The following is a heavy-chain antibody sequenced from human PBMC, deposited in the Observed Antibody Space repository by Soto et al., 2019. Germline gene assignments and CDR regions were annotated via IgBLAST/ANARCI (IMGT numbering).Heavy chain of an antibody. J-gene: IGHJ4*02. CDR1: GYIFIHCF. Sequence: QVQLVQSGAEMKQPGASVKLSCQASGYIFIHCFMHWVRQAPGQGLEWMGGINPSSGTTTYAQKFQGRVTVTRDTSTSTVYMELGSLGSGDTAMYYCARSLGETTSLFDYWGQGSLVTVSA. D-gene: IGHD1-26*01. V-gene: IGHV1-46*01. CDR3: ARSLGETTSLFDY. CDR2: INPSSGTT.